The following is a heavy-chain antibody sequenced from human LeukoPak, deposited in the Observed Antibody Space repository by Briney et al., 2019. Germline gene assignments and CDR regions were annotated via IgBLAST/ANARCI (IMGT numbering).Heavy chain of an antibody. Sequence: SVKVSCKASGGTFSSYAISWVRQAPGQGLEWMGGIIPIFGTANYAQKFQGRVTITTDESTSTAYMELSSLRSEDTAVYYCAVRDIVVVPAANTYYYYMDVWGKGTTVTVSS. CDR1: GGTFSSYA. CDR2: IIPIFGTA. CDR3: AVRDIVVVPAANTYYYYMDV. V-gene: IGHV1-69*05. J-gene: IGHJ6*03. D-gene: IGHD2-2*01.